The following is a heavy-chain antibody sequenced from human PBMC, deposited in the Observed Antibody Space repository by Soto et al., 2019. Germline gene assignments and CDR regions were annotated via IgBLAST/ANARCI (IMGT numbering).Heavy chain of an antibody. CDR3: ARETLHEQWLVTRPYYYYMDV. J-gene: IGHJ6*03. D-gene: IGHD6-19*01. CDR1: GYTFTSYY. V-gene: IGHV1-46*03. CDR2: INPSGGST. Sequence: GASVKVSCKASGYTFTSYYMHWVRQAPGQGLEWMGIINPSGGSTSYAQKFQGRVTMTRDTSTSTVYMELSSLRSEDTAVYYCARETLHEQWLVTRPYYYYMDVWGKGTTVTVSS.